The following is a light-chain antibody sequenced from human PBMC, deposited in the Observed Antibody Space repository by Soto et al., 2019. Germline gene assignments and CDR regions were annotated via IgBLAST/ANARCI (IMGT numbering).Light chain of an antibody. Sequence: EIVLTQSPGTLSLSPEERVTLSCRASHTISSNSLAWYQQRLGQAPRVLIYGASSRATGIPDRFSGSGSGTDFTLTISRLEPEDFAIYYCHHHSNFPSTFGQGTKVEIK. J-gene: IGKJ1*01. CDR2: GAS. V-gene: IGKV3-20*01. CDR1: HTISSNS. CDR3: HHHSNFPST.